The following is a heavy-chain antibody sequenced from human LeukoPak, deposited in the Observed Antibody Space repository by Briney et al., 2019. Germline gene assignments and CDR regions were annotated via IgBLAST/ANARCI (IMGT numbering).Heavy chain of an antibody. J-gene: IGHJ3*02. Sequence: ASVKVSCKASGYTFTGYYMHWVRQAPGQGLEWMGWIKPNSGGTNYAQKFQGRVTMTRDTSISTAYMELSRLRSDDTAVYYCARAGRYCSCTSCLQGAFDIWGQGTMVTVSS. CDR3: ARAGRYCSCTSCLQGAFDI. CDR2: IKPNSGGT. V-gene: IGHV1-2*02. CDR1: GYTFTGYY. D-gene: IGHD2-2*01.